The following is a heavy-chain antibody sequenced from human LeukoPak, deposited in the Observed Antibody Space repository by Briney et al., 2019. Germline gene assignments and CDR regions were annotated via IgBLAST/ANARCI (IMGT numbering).Heavy chain of an antibody. Sequence: NPSETLSLTCAVYGGSFSGYYWSWIRQPPGKGLEWVGEINHSGSTNYNPSLKSRVTISVDTSKNQFSLKLSSVTAADTAVYYCARRRRIAAARVDPWGQGTLVTVSS. J-gene: IGHJ5*02. V-gene: IGHV4-34*01. D-gene: IGHD6-13*01. CDR1: GGSFSGYY. CDR3: ARRRRIAAARVDP. CDR2: INHSGST.